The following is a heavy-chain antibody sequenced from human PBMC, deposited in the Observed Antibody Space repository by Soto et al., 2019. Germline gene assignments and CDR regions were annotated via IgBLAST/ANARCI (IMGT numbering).Heavy chain of an antibody. J-gene: IGHJ4*02. Sequence: SETLSLTCVVSGGSLSSYYWSWIRQPPGKGLEWIGYIYYSGSTNYNPSLKSRVTISVDTSKNQFSLKLSPVTAADTAVYYCARTWSSTNDCWGRGTLVIVSA. CDR1: GGSLSSYY. V-gene: IGHV4-59*01. CDR3: ARTWSSTNDC. CDR2: IYYSGST. D-gene: IGHD1-26*01.